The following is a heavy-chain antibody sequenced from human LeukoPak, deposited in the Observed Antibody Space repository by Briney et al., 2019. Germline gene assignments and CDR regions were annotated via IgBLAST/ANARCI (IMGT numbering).Heavy chain of an antibody. CDR1: GYTFTGYY. J-gene: IGHJ3*02. V-gene: IGHV1-2*02. D-gene: IGHD1-14*01. Sequence: ASVKVSCKASGYTFTGYYMQWVRQAPGQGLEWMGWINPNSGGTNYAQKFQGRVTMTRDTSISTAYMELSRLRSDDTAVYYCATELEPLSAFDIWGQGTMVTVSS. CDR2: INPNSGGT. CDR3: ATELEPLSAFDI.